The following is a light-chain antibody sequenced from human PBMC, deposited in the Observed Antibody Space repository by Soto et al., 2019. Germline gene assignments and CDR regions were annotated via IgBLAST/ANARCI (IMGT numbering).Light chain of an antibody. CDR3: HQCYSSRT. CDR1: QSLTSSY. CDR2: GAS. V-gene: IGKV3-20*01. Sequence: EIVLTQSPGTLSLSPGERASLSCRASQSLTSSYIAWYQQKPGQAPRLLIYGASSRATGIPDRFSGSGSGTDFTLTISRLEPEDFAVYYCHQCYSSRTFGQGTKVDIK. J-gene: IGKJ1*01.